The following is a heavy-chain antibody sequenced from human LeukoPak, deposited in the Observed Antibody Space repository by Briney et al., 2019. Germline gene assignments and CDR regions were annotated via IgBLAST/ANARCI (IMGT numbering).Heavy chain of an antibody. D-gene: IGHD6-19*01. Sequence: SETLSLTCIVSGGSISSDSYYWAWIRQPPGKGLEWIASIYYSGSTYYNPSLKSRVTISVDTSRNQFSLKLSSVTAADTAVYYCASLAVAGLSEGYWGQGTLVIVSS. CDR2: IYYSGST. V-gene: IGHV4-39*01. J-gene: IGHJ4*02. CDR1: GGSISSDSYY. CDR3: ASLAVAGLSEGY.